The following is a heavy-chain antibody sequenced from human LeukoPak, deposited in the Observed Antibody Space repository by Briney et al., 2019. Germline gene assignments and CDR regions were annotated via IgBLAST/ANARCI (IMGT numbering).Heavy chain of an antibody. CDR3: ARVYLERLTAGYFDH. Sequence: PGGSLRLSCAASGFTFSSYAMSWVRQAPGKGLEWVSAISGSGGSTYYADSVKGRFTISRDNSKNTLYLQMNSLRAEDTAVFYCARVYLERLTAGYFDHWGQGTWVTVSP. CDR2: ISGSGGST. V-gene: IGHV3-23*01. D-gene: IGHD2-8*01. J-gene: IGHJ4*02. CDR1: GFTFSSYA.